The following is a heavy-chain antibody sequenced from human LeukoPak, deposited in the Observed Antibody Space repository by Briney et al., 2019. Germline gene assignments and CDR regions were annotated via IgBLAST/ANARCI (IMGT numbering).Heavy chain of an antibody. J-gene: IGHJ4*02. CDR1: GFTVSSNY. Sequence: GGSLRLSCAASGFTVSSNYMSWVRQAPGKGLEWVSVIYSGGSTSYADSVKGRFTISRDNSKNTLFLQMNSLRIDDTAVYYCAREGYSSGSRTGIDYWGQGTLVTVSS. CDR3: AREGYSSGSRTGIDY. V-gene: IGHV3-66*02. D-gene: IGHD5-18*01. CDR2: IYSGGST.